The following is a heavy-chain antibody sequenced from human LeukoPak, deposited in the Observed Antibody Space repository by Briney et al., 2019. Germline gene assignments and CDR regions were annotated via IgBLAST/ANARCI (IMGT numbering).Heavy chain of an antibody. D-gene: IGHD3-10*01. V-gene: IGHV3-23*01. CDR2: IGGVGYKT. CDR1: GLTYGNYG. Sequence: GGSLRLSCVASGLTYGNYGMNWVRQSPGKGLEWVSSIGGVGYKTYYADSVRGRFTISRDNSKNSMYLQMSSLRAEDTAIYYCAEVESSYCRIWGQGTLVTVSS. J-gene: IGHJ4*02. CDR3: AEVESSYCRI.